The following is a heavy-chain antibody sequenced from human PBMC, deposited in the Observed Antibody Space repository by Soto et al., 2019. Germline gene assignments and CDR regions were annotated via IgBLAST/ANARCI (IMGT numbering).Heavy chain of an antibody. V-gene: IGHV3-11*06. D-gene: IGHD3-10*01. Sequence: GGSLRLSCAASGFTFSDYPMNWVRQAPGKGLEWVSYISSSSYTNYADSVKGRFTISRDNAKNSLYLQMNSLRAEDTAVYYCARVPSSRTHFDYWGQGTLVTVSS. CDR2: ISSSSYT. CDR1: GFTFSDYP. J-gene: IGHJ4*02. CDR3: ARVPSSRTHFDY.